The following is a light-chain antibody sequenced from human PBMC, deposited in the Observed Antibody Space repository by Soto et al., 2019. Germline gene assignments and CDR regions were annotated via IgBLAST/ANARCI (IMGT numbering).Light chain of an antibody. CDR1: SSDVGGYKY. J-gene: IGLJ3*02. V-gene: IGLV2-14*01. CDR2: DVS. Sequence: QSALTQPASVSGSPGQSITISCTGTSSDVGGYKYVSWYQQHPGKVPKLIIYDVSNRPSGVSDRFSASKSENAASLTISGLHYEDETYYYCTSYTLRSTVVFGGGTKLTVL. CDR3: TSYTLRSTVV.